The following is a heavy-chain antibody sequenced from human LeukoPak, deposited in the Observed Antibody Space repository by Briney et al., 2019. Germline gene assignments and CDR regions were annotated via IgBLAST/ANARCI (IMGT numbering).Heavy chain of an antibody. D-gene: IGHD3-3*01. CDR2: ISYDGSNK. Sequence: GGSLRFSCAASGFTFSSYAMHWVRQAPGKELEWVAVISYDGSNKYYADSVKGRFTISRDNAKNTLYLQMNSLRAEDTAVYSCASLGRTIFGVVTDPLRRWFDPWGQGTLVTVSS. V-gene: IGHV3-30-3*01. CDR1: GFTFSSYA. J-gene: IGHJ5*02. CDR3: ASLGRTIFGVVTDPLRRWFDP.